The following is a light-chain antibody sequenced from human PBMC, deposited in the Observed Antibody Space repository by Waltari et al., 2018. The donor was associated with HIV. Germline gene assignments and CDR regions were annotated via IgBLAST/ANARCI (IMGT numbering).Light chain of an antibody. Sequence: DIVMTQSPLSLPVTPGEPASISCRSSKSLLHSNGYNYLDWYLQKPGQSPQLLIYLCSNRASGVPDRFSGSGSGTVFTLKISRVEAEDVGVYYCMQALQRPFFGPGTKVDIK. J-gene: IGKJ3*01. V-gene: IGKV2-28*01. CDR3: MQALQRPF. CDR1: KSLLHSNGYNY. CDR2: LCS.